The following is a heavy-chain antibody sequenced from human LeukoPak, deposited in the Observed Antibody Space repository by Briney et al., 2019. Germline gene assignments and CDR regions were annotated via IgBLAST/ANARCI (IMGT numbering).Heavy chain of an antibody. CDR1: GGSFSGYY. Sequence: SETLSLTCAVYGGSFSGYYWSWIRQPPGKGLEWIGEINHSGSTNYNPSLKSRVTISVDTSKNQFSLKLSSVTAADTAVYYCARVWRGYCSSTSCSSPFVALDLWGRVTLATVSS. CDR2: INHSGST. CDR3: ARVWRGYCSSTSCSSPFVALDL. D-gene: IGHD2-2*03. V-gene: IGHV4-34*01. J-gene: IGHJ2*01.